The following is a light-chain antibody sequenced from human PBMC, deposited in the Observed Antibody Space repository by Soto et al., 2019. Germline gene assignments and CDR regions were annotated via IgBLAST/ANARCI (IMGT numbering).Light chain of an antibody. J-gene: IGKJ1*01. Sequence: IVFTKSPGTVSLAQEERATLSCRASQSVSSGYLAWYQQKPGQAPRLLIYGASSRATGIPDRFSGSGSGRDFSFASSRLEPEELAVYYCRQYGTSRSFGQGTKVDIK. V-gene: IGKV3-20*01. CDR2: GAS. CDR3: RQYGTSRS. CDR1: QSVSSGY.